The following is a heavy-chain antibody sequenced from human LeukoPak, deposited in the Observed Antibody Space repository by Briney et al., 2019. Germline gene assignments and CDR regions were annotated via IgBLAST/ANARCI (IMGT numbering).Heavy chain of an antibody. D-gene: IGHD7-27*01. CDR2: ITSRGTYI. CDR3: AKRKNWGPPVDY. J-gene: IGHJ4*02. CDR1: GFTFNNYN. V-gene: IGHV3-21*04. Sequence: KPGGSLRLSCAASGFTFNNYNMNWVRQAPGKALEWVSSITSRGTYIFYADSVKGRFTISRDNSKNTLYLQMNSLRAEDTAVYYCAKRKNWGPPVDYWGQGTLVTVSS.